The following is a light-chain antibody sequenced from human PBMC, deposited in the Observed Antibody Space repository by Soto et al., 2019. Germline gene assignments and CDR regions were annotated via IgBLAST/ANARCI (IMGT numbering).Light chain of an antibody. Sequence: DIQMTQSPSTLSASVGDRVTITCRASQYINNWLAWYQQKPGKAPKLLISDVSSLVSGVTSRFSGRGSGTECTLTISSVQHDDFATYYCQQSDSVSSTFGQGTKLDI. CDR3: QQSDSVSST. CDR1: QYINNW. J-gene: IGKJ2*01. V-gene: IGKV1-5*03. CDR2: DVS.